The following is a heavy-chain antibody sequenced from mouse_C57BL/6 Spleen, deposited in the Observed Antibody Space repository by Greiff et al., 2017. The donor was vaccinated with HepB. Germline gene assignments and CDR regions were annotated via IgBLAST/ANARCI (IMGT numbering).Heavy chain of an antibody. D-gene: IGHD1-1*01. V-gene: IGHV1-82*01. CDR1: GYAFSSSW. CDR2: IYPGDGDT. J-gene: IGHJ4*01. CDR3: ARGITTVVAKDYYAMDY. Sequence: QVQLKESGPELVKPGASVKISCKASGYAFSSSWMNWVKQRPGKGLEWIGRIYPGDGDTNYNGKFKGKATLTADKSSSTAYMQLSSLTSEDSAVYFCARGITTVVAKDYYAMDYWGQGTSVTVSS.